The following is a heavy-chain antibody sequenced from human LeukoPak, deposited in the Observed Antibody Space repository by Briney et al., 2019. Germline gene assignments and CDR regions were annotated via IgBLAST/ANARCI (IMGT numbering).Heavy chain of an antibody. CDR1: GGSISSNC. D-gene: IGHD3-10*01. CDR2: IYASGTT. V-gene: IGHV4-4*09. J-gene: IGHJ4*02. CDR3: GGRGF. Sequence: SKTLSLTCTVSGGSISSNCWSWIRQPPGKGLEWIGCIYASGTTNYNPSLKGRLTISVDTSNSQFSLTVRSVTAADTAVYYCGGRGFWGQGTLVTVSS.